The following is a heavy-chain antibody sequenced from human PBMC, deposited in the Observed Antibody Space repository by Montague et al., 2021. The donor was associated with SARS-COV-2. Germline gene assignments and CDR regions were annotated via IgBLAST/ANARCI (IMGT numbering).Heavy chain of an antibody. V-gene: IGHV4-34*01. CDR2: INHSGSA. CDR1: GGSFSGYY. CDR3: ARVRYYGSGTALGMDV. D-gene: IGHD3-10*01. J-gene: IGHJ6*02. Sequence: SETLSLTCAVYGGSFSGYYWSWIRQPPGKGLEWIGEINHSGSANYNPSLKSRVTISVETYKNQFSLKLMSVTAADTAVYYCARVRYYGSGTALGMDVWGQGTPVTVSS.